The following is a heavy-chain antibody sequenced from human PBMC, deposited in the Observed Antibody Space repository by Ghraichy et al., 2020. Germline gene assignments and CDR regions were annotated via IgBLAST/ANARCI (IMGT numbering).Heavy chain of an antibody. CDR1: GGSISGYY. Sequence: SETLSLTCTVSGGSISGYYWFWIRQPPGKSLEWIGYSQYTGSTNYNPSLMSRVTISGDTSKNQFSLKLSSVTAADTAVYYCAGDRKGDGTSYVDWGQGTLVTVSS. CDR3: AGDRKGDGTSYVD. CDR2: SQYTGST. V-gene: IGHV4-59*03. D-gene: IGHD2-15*01. J-gene: IGHJ4*02.